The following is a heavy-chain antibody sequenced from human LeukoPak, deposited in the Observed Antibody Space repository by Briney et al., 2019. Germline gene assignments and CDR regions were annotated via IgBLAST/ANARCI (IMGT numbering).Heavy chain of an antibody. D-gene: IGHD3-3*01. J-gene: IGHJ4*02. Sequence: GGSLRLSCVGSGFTFSNYWMTWVRQAPGKGLEWVANIKQDGGEQYYVDSVKGRFTISRDNGKNSLYLQMNSLRAEDTAVYYCARSDFQGGFDYWGQGTLVTVSS. CDR2: IKQDGGEQ. CDR3: ARSDFQGGFDY. CDR1: GFTFSNYW. V-gene: IGHV3-7*01.